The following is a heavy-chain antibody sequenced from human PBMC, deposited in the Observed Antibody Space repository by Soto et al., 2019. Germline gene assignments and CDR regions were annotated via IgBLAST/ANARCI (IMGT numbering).Heavy chain of an antibody. D-gene: IGHD4-17*01. CDR3: AKDQDGDFFFDY. CDR1: GFTFISYA. J-gene: IGHJ4*02. Sequence: GGSLRVSCAASGFTFISYAMSWVRQAPGKGLEWVSAISGSGGSTYYADSVKGRFTISRDNSKNTLYLQMNSLRAEDTAVYYCAKDQDGDFFFDYWGQGTLVTVSS. CDR2: ISGSGGST. V-gene: IGHV3-23*01.